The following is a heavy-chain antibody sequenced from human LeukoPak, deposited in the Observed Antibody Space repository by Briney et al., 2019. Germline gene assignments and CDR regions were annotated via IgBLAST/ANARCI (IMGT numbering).Heavy chain of an antibody. D-gene: IGHD6-13*01. CDR1: GFTFSSYA. CDR3: ARPYSSSWYWYYFDY. V-gene: IGHV3-30-3*01. J-gene: IGHJ4*02. CDR2: LSYDGSNK. Sequence: PGGSLRLSCAASGFTFSSYAMHWVRQAPGKGLEWVAVLSYDGSNKYYADSVKGRFTISRDNSKNTLYLQMNSLRAEDTAVYYCARPYSSSWYWYYFDYWGQGTLVTVSS.